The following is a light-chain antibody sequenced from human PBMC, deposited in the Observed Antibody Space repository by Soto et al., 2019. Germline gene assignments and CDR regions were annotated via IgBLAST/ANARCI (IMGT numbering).Light chain of an antibody. Sequence: QSALTQPASVSGSPGQSITISCTGTISDIGGYNFISWYQHHPGKAPKLVIYDVNNRPSGISYRFSGSKSGNTASLTVSGLQAEDEADYYCTSYAGSNNLVFAGGTKLTVL. J-gene: IGLJ3*02. CDR3: TSYAGSNNLV. CDR2: DVN. CDR1: ISDIGGYNF. V-gene: IGLV2-14*01.